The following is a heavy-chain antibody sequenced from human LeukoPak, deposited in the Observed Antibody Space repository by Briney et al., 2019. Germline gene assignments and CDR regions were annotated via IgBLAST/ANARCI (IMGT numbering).Heavy chain of an antibody. CDR2: ISGSGGSI. D-gene: IGHD4-17*01. CDR3: AKGGYGDYVGY. CDR1: GFTFSSYS. V-gene: IGHV3-23*01. Sequence: GGSLRLSCAASGFTFSSYSMNWVRQAPGKGLEWVSVISGSGGSIYYADSVKGRFTISRDNSKNTLYLQMNSLRAEDTAVYYCAKGGYGDYVGYWGQGTLVTVSS. J-gene: IGHJ4*02.